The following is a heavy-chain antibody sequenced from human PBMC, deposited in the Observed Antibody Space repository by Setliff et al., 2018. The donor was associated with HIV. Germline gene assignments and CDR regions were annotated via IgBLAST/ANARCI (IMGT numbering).Heavy chain of an antibody. D-gene: IGHD3-16*01. CDR3: ARRPGGITRARLDN. V-gene: IGHV4-34*01. J-gene: IGHJ4*02. Sequence: SETLSLTCAVYGESFSRYYFTWIRQAPGRGLEWIGEINHSAFTKYNPSLASRGTMSIDTSKNQFSLLLSSVTAADTAMYFCARRPGGITRARLDNWGQGTLVTVSS. CDR1: GESFSRYY. CDR2: INHSAFT.